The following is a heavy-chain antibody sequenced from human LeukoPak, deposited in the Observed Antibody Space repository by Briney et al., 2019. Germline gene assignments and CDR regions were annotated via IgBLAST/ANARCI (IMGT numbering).Heavy chain of an antibody. CDR1: GFTFSSYA. V-gene: IGHV3-23*01. Sequence: AGGSLRLSCAASGFTFSSYAMSWVRQAPGKGLEWVSAISGSTGSTYYADSVKGRFTISRDNSKSTLYLQMNSLRAEDTAVYYRAKDDHGGSGWRDYFDYWGQGTLVTVSS. CDR2: ISGSTGST. D-gene: IGHD6-19*01. J-gene: IGHJ4*02. CDR3: AKDDHGGSGWRDYFDY.